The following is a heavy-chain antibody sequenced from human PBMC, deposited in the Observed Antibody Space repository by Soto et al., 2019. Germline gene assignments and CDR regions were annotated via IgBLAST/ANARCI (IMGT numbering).Heavy chain of an antibody. V-gene: IGHV4-31*03. J-gene: IGHJ5*01. CDR1: GGSISSGGYY. CDR3: AKGACSSTACYEFDS. Sequence: SETLSLTCTVSGGSISSGGYYWNWVRQHPGKGLEWIGYIYNSGNTYYNPSLKSRVAISIDRSENQFSLKLTSVTAADTAVYNCAKGACSSTACYEFDSWGQGTLVTVSS. D-gene: IGHD2-2*01. CDR2: IYNSGNT.